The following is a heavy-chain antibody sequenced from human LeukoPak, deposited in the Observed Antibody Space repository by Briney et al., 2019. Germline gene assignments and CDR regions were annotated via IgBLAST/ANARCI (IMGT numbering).Heavy chain of an antibody. V-gene: IGHV1-69*05. J-gene: IGHJ6*03. CDR1: GGTFSSYA. D-gene: IGHD6-13*01. CDR2: IIPIFGTA. CDR3: ARDLAGIAAAGNYYYYYMDV. Sequence: GASVKVSCKASGGTFSSYAISWVRQAPRQGLEWMGGIIPIFGTANYAQKFQGRVTITTDESTSTAYMELSSLRSEDTAVYYCARDLAGIAAAGNYYYYYMDVWGKGTTVTVSS.